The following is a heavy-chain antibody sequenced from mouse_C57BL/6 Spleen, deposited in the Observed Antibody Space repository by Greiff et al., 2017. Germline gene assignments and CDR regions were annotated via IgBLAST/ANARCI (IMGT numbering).Heavy chain of an antibody. Sequence: QVQLQQPGAELVRPGSSVKLSCTASGYTFTSYWLHWVKQRPIQGLEWIGNIDPSDSETHYNQKFKDKATLTVDKSSSTAYMQLSSLTSEDSAVXYGAREGIVATRGYYAMDYWGQGTSVTVSS. J-gene: IGHJ4*01. CDR3: AREGIVATRGYYAMDY. CDR2: IDPSDSET. CDR1: GYTFTSYW. D-gene: IGHD1-1*01. V-gene: IGHV1-52*01.